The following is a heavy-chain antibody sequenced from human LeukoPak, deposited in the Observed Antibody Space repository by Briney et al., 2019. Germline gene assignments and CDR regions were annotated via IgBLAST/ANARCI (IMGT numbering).Heavy chain of an antibody. CDR2: MNPSGGST. CDR1: GYTFTSYY. D-gene: IGHD3-22*01. V-gene: IGHV1-46*01. CDR3: ARGRITMIVVGWGYFQH. Sequence: ASVKVSCKASGYTFTSYYMHWVRQAPGQGLEWMGIMNPSGGSTSYAQKFQGRVTMTRDTSTSTVYMELSSLRSEDTAVYYCARGRITMIVVGWGYFQHWGQGTLVTVSS. J-gene: IGHJ1*01.